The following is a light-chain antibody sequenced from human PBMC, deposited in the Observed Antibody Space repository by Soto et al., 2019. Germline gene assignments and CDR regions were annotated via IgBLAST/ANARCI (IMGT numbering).Light chain of an antibody. V-gene: IGKV3-15*01. CDR3: QQYNNWLFT. CDR1: QSVSSN. Sequence: EIVMTQSPATLSVSPGERATLSCRASQSVSSNFAWYQQKPGQAPRLLIYGASPRATGIPARFSGSGSGTEFTLTISSLQSEDFAVYYCQQYNNWLFTFGPGTKVDIK. CDR2: GAS. J-gene: IGKJ3*01.